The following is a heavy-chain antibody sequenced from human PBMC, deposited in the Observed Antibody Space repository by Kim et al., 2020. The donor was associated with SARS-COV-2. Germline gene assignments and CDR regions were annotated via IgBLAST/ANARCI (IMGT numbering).Heavy chain of an antibody. CDR2: T. V-gene: IGHV3-43D*04. J-gene: IGHJ4*02. Sequence: TYYADSVKGRFSISRDNSKTSLFLQMDSLTPEDTALYYCGKGGPVAGLDYLGQGTLVTVSS. D-gene: IGHD6-19*01. CDR3: GKGGPVAGLDY.